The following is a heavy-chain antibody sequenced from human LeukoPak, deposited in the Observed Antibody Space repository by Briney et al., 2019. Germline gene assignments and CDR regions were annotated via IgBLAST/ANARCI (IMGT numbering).Heavy chain of an antibody. J-gene: IGHJ3*01. CDR1: NGSISSNF. D-gene: IGHD3-22*01. Sequence: SETLSLTCTVSNGSISSNFWSWIRQPAGKGLECIGRISNSGSTNYNPALKSRVTMSVDTSKNQFSLRLSSVTAADTAIYYCARVRDSSGYYLGAFDVWGQGTVVTVSS. V-gene: IGHV4-4*07. CDR2: ISNSGST. CDR3: ARVRDSSGYYLGAFDV.